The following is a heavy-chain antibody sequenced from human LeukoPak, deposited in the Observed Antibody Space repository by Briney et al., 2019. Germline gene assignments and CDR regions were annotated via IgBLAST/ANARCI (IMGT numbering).Heavy chain of an antibody. D-gene: IGHD1-26*01. V-gene: IGHV3-23*01. Sequence: LSGGSLILSCAASGFTFSSYAMSWVRQAPGKGLEWVSAISGGGGSTYYTDSVKGRFTISRDNSKNTLYLQMNSLRAEDTAVYSCAKEGSGNYPENGYFDYWGQGTLVTVSS. CDR1: GFTFSSYA. CDR2: ISGGGGST. J-gene: IGHJ4*02. CDR3: AKEGSGNYPENGYFDY.